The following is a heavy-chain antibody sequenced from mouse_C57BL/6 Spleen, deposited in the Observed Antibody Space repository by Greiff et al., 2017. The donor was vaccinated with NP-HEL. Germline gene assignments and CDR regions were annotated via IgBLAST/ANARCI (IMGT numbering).Heavy chain of an antibody. CDR3: ARDDGSLYFDY. CDR1: GYSITSGYY. D-gene: IGHD2-3*01. V-gene: IGHV3-6*01. Sequence: EVKLVESGPGLVKPSQSLSLTCSVTGYSITSGYYWNWIRQFPGNKLEWMGYISYDGSNNYNPSLKNRISITRDTSKNQFFLKLNSVTTEDTATYYCARDDGSLYFDYWGQGTTLTVSS. J-gene: IGHJ2*01. CDR2: ISYDGSN.